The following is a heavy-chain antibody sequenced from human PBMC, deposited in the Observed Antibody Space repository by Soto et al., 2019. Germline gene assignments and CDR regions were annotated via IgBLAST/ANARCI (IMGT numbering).Heavy chain of an antibody. Sequence: QVQLVQSGTEVKKPGSSVKVSCKASGDTFSSYAITWVRQAPGQGLEWMGGIIPFFGRTNYAQKFQGRVTITADESTTTAYMDLSSLRSEDTAVYYCARGAGYYDSSGYYYRAFDIWGQGTMVTVSS. V-gene: IGHV1-69*01. D-gene: IGHD3-22*01. CDR2: IIPFFGRT. J-gene: IGHJ3*02. CDR3: ARGAGYYDSSGYYYRAFDI. CDR1: GDTFSSYA.